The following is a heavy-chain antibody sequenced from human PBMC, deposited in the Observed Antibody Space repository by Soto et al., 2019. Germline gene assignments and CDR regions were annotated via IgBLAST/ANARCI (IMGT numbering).Heavy chain of an antibody. D-gene: IGHD6-19*01. CDR1: GFTFSSYA. CDR2: ISGSGGST. CDR3: AKDLEQWLTTPSIDY. J-gene: IGHJ4*02. V-gene: IGHV3-23*01. Sequence: GGSLRLSCAASGFTFSSYAMSWVRQAPGKGLEWVSAISGSGGSTYYADSVKGRFTISRDNSKNTLYLQMNSLRAEDTAVYYCAKDLEQWLTTPSIDYWGQGTLLTVSS.